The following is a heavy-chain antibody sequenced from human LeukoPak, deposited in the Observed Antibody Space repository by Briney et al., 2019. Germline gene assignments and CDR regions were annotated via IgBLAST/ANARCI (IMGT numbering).Heavy chain of an antibody. V-gene: IGHV3-53*05. CDR3: AKVILRWLHDAFDI. Sequence: GGSLRLSCAASGFTVSSNYMSWVRQAPGKGLEWVSVIYSGGSTYYADSVKGRFTISRDNSKNTLYLQMNSLRAEDTAVYYCAKVILRWLHDAFDIWGQGTMVTVSS. J-gene: IGHJ3*02. CDR2: IYSGGST. CDR1: GFTVSSNY. D-gene: IGHD4-23*01.